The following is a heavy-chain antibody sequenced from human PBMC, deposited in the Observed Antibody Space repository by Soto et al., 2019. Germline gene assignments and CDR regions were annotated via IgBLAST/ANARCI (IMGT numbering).Heavy chain of an antibody. Sequence: GGSLRLSCTASGFTFSSYAMTWVRQAPGRGLEGVSGITASGGRTFYADSVKGRFTISRDNSRSTLYLQMNSLRAEDTAVYYCARGVLTVTSNYYYYYMDVWGKGTTVTVSS. CDR2: ITASGGRT. CDR1: GFTFSSYA. J-gene: IGHJ6*03. D-gene: IGHD4-17*01. CDR3: ARGVLTVTSNYYYYYMDV. V-gene: IGHV3-23*01.